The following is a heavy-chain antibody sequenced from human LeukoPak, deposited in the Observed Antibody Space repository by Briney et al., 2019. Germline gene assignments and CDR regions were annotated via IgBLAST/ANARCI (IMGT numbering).Heavy chain of an antibody. Sequence: GGSLRLSCAASGFTFSNYAMSWVRQAPGKGMEWVSAISGSGGSTHYADSVKGRFTISRDNSKNTLYLQMNSLRGDDTARYYCTKASWEGVTTTYFDYWGQGTLVPVSS. V-gene: IGHV3-23*01. CDR1: GFTFSNYA. CDR2: ISGSGGST. J-gene: IGHJ4*02. CDR3: TKASWEGVTTTYFDY. D-gene: IGHD1-26*01.